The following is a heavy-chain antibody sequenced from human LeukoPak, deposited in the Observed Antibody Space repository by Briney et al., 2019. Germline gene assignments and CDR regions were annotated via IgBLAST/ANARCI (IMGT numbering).Heavy chain of an antibody. CDR2: ISAYNAIT. CDR3: ASGLRGYDSSGYYLY. J-gene: IGHJ4*02. V-gene: IGHV1-18*04. D-gene: IGHD3-22*01. Sequence: ASVTVSFKASGYTFTVYYMHGVRQAPGQGGGGMGWISAYNAITHYPQNLQAPVTMTTHTSTITAYMELRSLRSDDTAVSYCASGLRGYDSSGYYLYWGQGTLVTVSS. CDR1: GYTFTVYY.